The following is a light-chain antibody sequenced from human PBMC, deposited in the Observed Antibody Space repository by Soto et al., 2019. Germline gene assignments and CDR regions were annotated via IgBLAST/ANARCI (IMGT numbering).Light chain of an antibody. J-gene: IGKJ4*01. Sequence: EIVLTQSPGTLSLSPGERATLSCRASQSVSSYLAWFQQKPGQAPRLLIYDASNRATGIPARFSGSGSGTDFTLTISSLEPEDFAVYYCQQRSNWRRTFGGGTKVEIK. CDR2: DAS. CDR1: QSVSSY. V-gene: IGKV3-11*01. CDR3: QQRSNWRRT.